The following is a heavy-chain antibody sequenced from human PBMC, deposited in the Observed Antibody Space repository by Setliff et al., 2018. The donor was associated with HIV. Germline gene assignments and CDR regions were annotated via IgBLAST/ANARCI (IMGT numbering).Heavy chain of an antibody. J-gene: IGHJ3*02. D-gene: IGHD3-10*01. CDR3: AREGLIWFGELSLDDAFDI. V-gene: IGHV1-18*01. CDR1: GYTFTSHG. CDR2: ISAYNGNT. Sequence: ASVKVSCKASGYTFTSHGISWVRQAPGQGLEWMGWISAYNGNTNYAQKLQGRVTMTTDTSTSTAYMELRSLRSDDTAVYYCAREGLIWFGELSLDDAFDIWGQGTMVTVSS.